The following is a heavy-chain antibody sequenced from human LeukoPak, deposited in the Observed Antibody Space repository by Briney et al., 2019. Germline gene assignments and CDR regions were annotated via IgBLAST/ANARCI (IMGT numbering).Heavy chain of an antibody. D-gene: IGHD4-17*01. J-gene: IGHJ1*01. CDR3: ARSGVTTVTTRYFQH. CDR1: GYTFTSYG. CDR2: ISAYNGNT. V-gene: IGHV1-18*01. Sequence: ASVKVSCKASGYTFTSYGISWVRQAPGQGLELMGWISAYNGNTNYAQKLQGRVTMTTDTSTSTAYMELRSLRSDDTAVYYCARSGVTTVTTRYFQHWGQGTLVTVSS.